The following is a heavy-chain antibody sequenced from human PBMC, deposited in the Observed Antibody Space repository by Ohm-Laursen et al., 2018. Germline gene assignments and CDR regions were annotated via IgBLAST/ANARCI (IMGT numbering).Heavy chain of an antibody. D-gene: IGHD1-26*01. CDR3: FSGPSWEI. J-gene: IGHJ3*02. CDR1: GFTFSSYE. V-gene: IGHV3-48*03. Sequence: SLRLSCAASGFTFSSYEINWVRQAPGRGLEWVSYISSSGSSIFYADSVKGRFTISRDNAKNSLYLQMNSLRAEDTAVYYCFSGPSWEIWGQGTVVTVSS. CDR2: ISSSGSSI.